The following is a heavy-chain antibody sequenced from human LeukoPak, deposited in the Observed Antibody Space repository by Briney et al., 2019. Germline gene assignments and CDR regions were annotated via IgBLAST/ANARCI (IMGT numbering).Heavy chain of an antibody. Sequence: SETLSLTCTVSGYSISSGYYWGWIRQPPGKGLEWIGSIYHSGSTYYNPSLKSRVTISVDTSKNQFSLKLSSVTAADTAVYYCAKEGLSYFDYWGQGTLVTVSS. CDR1: GYSISSGYY. CDR2: IYHSGST. J-gene: IGHJ4*02. V-gene: IGHV4-38-2*02. CDR3: AKEGLSYFDY. D-gene: IGHD3-16*01.